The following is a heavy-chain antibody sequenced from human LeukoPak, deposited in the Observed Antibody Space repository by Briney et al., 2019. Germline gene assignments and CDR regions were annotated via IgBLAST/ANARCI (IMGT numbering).Heavy chain of an antibody. CDR2: INHRGTT. CDR3: ARGSSYGASGYPYFDH. J-gene: IGHJ4*02. Sequence: KPSETLSLTCAVYGGSFSGYYWSWIRQSPGKGLEWIGEINHRGTTKYNASLESRVTISLDTSKNQFSLEVTSVTAADAATYYCARGSSYGASGYPYFDHWGQGTLVPVSS. V-gene: IGHV4-34*01. D-gene: IGHD3-22*01. CDR1: GGSFSGYY.